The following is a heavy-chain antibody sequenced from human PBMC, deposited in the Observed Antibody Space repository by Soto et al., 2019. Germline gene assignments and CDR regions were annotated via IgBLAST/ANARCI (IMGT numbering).Heavy chain of an antibody. V-gene: IGHV4-31*03. Sequence: QVQLQESGPGLVKPSQTLSLTCTVSGGSISSGGYYWSWIRQHPGKGLEWIGYIYYSGSTYYNPSLTSRVTISVDTSKNQFSLKLSSVTAADTAVYYCARAYCSGGSCYGMDVWGQGTTVTVSS. CDR3: ARAYCSGGSCYGMDV. D-gene: IGHD2-15*01. CDR1: GGSISSGGYY. J-gene: IGHJ6*02. CDR2: IYYSGST.